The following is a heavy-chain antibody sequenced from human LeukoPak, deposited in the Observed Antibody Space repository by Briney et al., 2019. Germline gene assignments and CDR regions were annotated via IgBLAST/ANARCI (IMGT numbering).Heavy chain of an antibody. J-gene: IGHJ3*02. V-gene: IGHV4-39*01. CDR1: GGSISSSSYY. D-gene: IGHD3-22*01. CDR2: IYYSGST. CDR3: ASHYYDSSGYYGDAFDI. Sequence: SETLSLTCTVSGGSISSSSYYWGWIRQPPGKGLEWIGSIYYSGSTYYNPSLKSRVTISVDTSKNQFSLKLSSVTAADTAVYYCASHYYDSSGYYGDAFDIWGQGTMVTVSS.